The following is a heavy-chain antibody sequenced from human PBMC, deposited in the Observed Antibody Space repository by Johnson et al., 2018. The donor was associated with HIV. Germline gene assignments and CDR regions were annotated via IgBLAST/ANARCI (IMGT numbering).Heavy chain of an antibody. J-gene: IGHJ3*02. V-gene: IGHV3-30*04. CDR1: RFTFSSYA. Sequence: QVQLVESGGGVVQPGRSLRLSCAASRFTFSSYAIHWVRQAPGKGLERVAVILYDGNNKYYADSVTGRFTFSRDNSKNTLYLQMNSLRAEDTAVYFCAKVRSGYTEIDAFDIWGQGTMVTVSS. D-gene: IGHD3-22*01. CDR3: AKVRSGYTEIDAFDI. CDR2: ILYDGNNK.